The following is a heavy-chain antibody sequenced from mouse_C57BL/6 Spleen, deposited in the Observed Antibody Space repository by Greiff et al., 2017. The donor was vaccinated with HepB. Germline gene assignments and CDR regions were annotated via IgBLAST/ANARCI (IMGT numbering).Heavy chain of an antibody. D-gene: IGHD2-5*01. V-gene: IGHV1-22*01. Sequence: EVQLQQSGPELVKPGASVKMSCKASGYTFTDYNMHWVKQSHGKSLEWIGYINPNNGGTSYNQKFKGKATLTVNKSSSTAYMELRSLTSEDSAVYYCAIGSNYEAYWYFDVWGTGTTVTVSS. CDR1: GYTFTDYN. J-gene: IGHJ1*03. CDR2: INPNNGGT. CDR3: AIGSNYEAYWYFDV.